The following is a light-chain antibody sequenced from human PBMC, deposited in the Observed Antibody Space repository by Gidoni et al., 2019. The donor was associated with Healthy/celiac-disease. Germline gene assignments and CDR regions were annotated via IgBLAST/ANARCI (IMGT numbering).Light chain of an antibody. CDR2: QDS. Sequence: LTQPPSVSVSPGQPASITCSGDKLGDKYACWYQQKPGQSPVLVIYQDSKRPSGIPERVSGSNSGNTATLTISGTQAMDEADYYCQAWDSSTALVFGGGTKLTVL. J-gene: IGLJ2*01. CDR3: QAWDSSTALV. CDR1: KLGDKY. V-gene: IGLV3-1*01.